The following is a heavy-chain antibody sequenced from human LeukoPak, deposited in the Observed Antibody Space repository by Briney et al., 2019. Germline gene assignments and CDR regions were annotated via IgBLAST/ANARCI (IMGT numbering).Heavy chain of an antibody. CDR1: GYTFTSHY. V-gene: IGHV1-46*01. CDR2: INPSGGST. D-gene: IGHD3-3*01. Sequence: GASVKVSCKASGYTFTSHYMHWVRQAPGQGLEWMGIINPSGGSTSYAQKFQGRVTMTRDTYMSTVYMELNSLRSEDTAVYYCARGIRGFSFDYWGQGTLVTVSS. J-gene: IGHJ4*02. CDR3: ARGIRGFSFDY.